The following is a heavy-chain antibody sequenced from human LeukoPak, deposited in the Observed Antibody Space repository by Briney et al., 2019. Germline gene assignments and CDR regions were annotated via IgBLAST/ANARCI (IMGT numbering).Heavy chain of an antibody. J-gene: IGHJ4*02. CDR2: INHSGST. CDR3: ATPYDYVWGSYRYYWFDY. V-gene: IGHV4-34*01. CDR1: GGSFSGYY. Sequence: PSETLSLTCAVYGGSFSGYYWSWIRQPPGKGLEWIGEINHSGSTNYNPSLKSRVTISVDTSKNQFSLKLSSVTAADTAVYYCATPYDYVWGSYRYYWFDYWGQGTLVTVSS. D-gene: IGHD3-16*02.